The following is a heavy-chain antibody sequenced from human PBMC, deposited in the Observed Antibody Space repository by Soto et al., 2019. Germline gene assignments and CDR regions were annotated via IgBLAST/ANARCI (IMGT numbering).Heavy chain of an antibody. Sequence: EVQLLESGGGLVQPGGSLRLSCAASGFTFSSYAMSWVRQAPGKGLEWVSAISGSGGSTYYADSVKGRSTISRDNSKNTLYLQMNSLRAEDTAVYYCAKAGDSRDWYFDLWGRGTLVTVSS. CDR1: GFTFSSYA. J-gene: IGHJ2*01. CDR3: AKAGDSRDWYFDL. V-gene: IGHV3-23*01. D-gene: IGHD3-16*01. CDR2: ISGSGGST.